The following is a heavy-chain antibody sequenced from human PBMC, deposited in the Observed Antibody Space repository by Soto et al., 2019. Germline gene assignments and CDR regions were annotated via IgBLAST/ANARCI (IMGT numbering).Heavy chain of an antibody. CDR3: AADYKSQWELIS. V-gene: IGHV1-58*01. CDR2: IVVGSGNT. Sequence: QMQLVQSGPEVKKPGTSVKVSCKASGFTFTSSAVQWVRQARGQRLEWIGWIVVGSGNTNYAQKFQERVTITRDMSTSTAYMELSSLRSEDTAVYYCAADYKSQWELISWGQGTLVTVSS. J-gene: IGHJ4*02. CDR1: GFTFTSSA. D-gene: IGHD1-26*01.